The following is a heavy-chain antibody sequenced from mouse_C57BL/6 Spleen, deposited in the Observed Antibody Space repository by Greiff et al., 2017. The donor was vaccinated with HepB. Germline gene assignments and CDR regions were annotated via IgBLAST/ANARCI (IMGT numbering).Heavy chain of an antibody. Sequence: EVQLQQSGPELVKPGASVKISCKASGYSFTDYNMNWVKQSNGKSLEWIGVINPNYGTTSYNQKFKGKATLTVDQSSSTAYIQLNSLTSEDSAVYYCERAAVVATDDYFDYWGQGTTLTVSS. CDR1: GYSFTDYN. CDR2: INPNYGTT. D-gene: IGHD1-1*01. J-gene: IGHJ2*01. V-gene: IGHV1-39*01. CDR3: ERAAVVATDDYFDY.